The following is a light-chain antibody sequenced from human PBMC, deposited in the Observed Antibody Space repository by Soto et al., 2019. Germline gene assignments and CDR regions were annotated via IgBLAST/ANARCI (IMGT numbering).Light chain of an antibody. CDR1: QIISNF. CDR2: VAS. CDR3: QQYGSSGT. J-gene: IGKJ1*01. V-gene: IGKV1-39*01. Sequence: DIQMTQSPSSLSASVGDRVTITCRASQIISNFLNWYQQKPGKAPKLLIYVASSLQAGVPSRFSGSGSGTDFTLTISGLQPEDFAVYYCQQYGSSGTFGQGTKVDIK.